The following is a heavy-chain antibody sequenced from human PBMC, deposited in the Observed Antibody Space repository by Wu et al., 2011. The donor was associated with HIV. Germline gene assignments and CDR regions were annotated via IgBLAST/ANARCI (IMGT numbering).Heavy chain of an antibody. CDR2: SILVTLIP. V-gene: IGHV5-51*01. J-gene: IGHJ2*01. CDR3: ARHYYDSSGYYWYFDL. Sequence: GWVRQMPGKGLEWMGSSILVTLIPGYSPSFQGQVTISADKSISTAYLQWSSLKASDTAMYYCARHYYDSSGYYWYFDLWGRGTLVTVSS. D-gene: IGHD3-22*01.